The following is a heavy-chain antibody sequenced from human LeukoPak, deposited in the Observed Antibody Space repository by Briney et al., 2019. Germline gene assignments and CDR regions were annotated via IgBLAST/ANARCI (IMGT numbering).Heavy chain of an antibody. D-gene: IGHD2-2*01. CDR1: GFTFSSYS. J-gene: IGHJ4*02. CDR2: ISSGSSTI. Sequence: GGSLRLSCAASGFTFSSYSMNWVRQAPGKGLEWVSYISSGSSTIRYADSVKDRFTISRDNAKDSLYLQMNSLRDEDTAVYYCARGAPAAVWDFDYWGQGTLVTVSS. V-gene: IGHV3-48*02. CDR3: ARGAPAAVWDFDY.